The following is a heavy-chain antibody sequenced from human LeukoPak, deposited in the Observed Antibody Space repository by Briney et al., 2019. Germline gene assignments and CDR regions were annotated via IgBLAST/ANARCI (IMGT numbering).Heavy chain of an antibody. D-gene: IGHD6-19*01. CDR3: AREGSPYTSGPFDY. V-gene: IGHV3-33*01. Sequence: GGSLRLSCPASGFTFSSYGMHWVRQAPGKGLEWVAVIWYDGSNKYYADSVKGRFTISRDNSRNTLYLQMNSLRAVDTAVYYCAREGSPYTSGPFDYWGQGTLVTVSS. CDR2: IWYDGSNK. CDR1: GFTFSSYG. J-gene: IGHJ4*02.